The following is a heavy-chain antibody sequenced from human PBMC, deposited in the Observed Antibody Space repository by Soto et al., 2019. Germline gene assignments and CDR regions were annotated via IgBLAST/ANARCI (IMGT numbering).Heavy chain of an antibody. J-gene: IGHJ4*02. CDR3: VRGYSSSFDY. Sequence: SQTLSLTCAISGDSVSSISASWNWIRQSPSRGLEWLGRTYYRSKWTNDYAVSVKSRITINPDTSKNQFSLQLTSVTPEATAMYYCVRGYSSSFDYWGQGTLVTVSS. CDR2: TYYRSKWTN. V-gene: IGHV6-1*01. CDR1: GDSVSSISAS. D-gene: IGHD2-15*01.